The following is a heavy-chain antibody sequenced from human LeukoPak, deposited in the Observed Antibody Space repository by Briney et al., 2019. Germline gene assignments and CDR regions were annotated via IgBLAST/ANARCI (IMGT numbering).Heavy chain of an antibody. D-gene: IGHD5-18*01. V-gene: IGHV3-7*05. CDR3: ARDGQLWPDGFDY. Sequence: GGSLRLSCAASGFTFSSYWMSWVRQAPGKGLEWVANIKQDGSEKYYVDSVKGRFTISRDNAKNSLYLQMNSLRAEDTAVYYCARDGQLWPDGFDYWGQGTLVTVSP. CDR2: IKQDGSEK. J-gene: IGHJ4*02. CDR1: GFTFSSYW.